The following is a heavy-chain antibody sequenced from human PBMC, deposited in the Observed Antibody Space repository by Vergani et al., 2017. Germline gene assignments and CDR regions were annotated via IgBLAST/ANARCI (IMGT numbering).Heavy chain of an antibody. Sequence: EVQLLESGGGLVQPGGSLRLSCAASGFTFSSYAMSWVRQAPGKGLEWVSAISGSGGSTYYADSVKGRLTISRDNSKNTLYLQMNSLGAEDTAVYYCANYYGSGSXFDYWGQGTLVTVSS. J-gene: IGHJ4*02. CDR3: ANYYGSGSXFDY. D-gene: IGHD3-10*01. CDR2: ISGSGGST. CDR1: GFTFSSYA. V-gene: IGHV3-23*01.